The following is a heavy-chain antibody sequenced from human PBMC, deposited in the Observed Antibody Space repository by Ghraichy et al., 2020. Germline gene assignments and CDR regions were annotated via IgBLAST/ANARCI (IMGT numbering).Heavy chain of an antibody. CDR3: ATTGSYSHGS. CDR2: IKEDGSEK. CDR1: GFTFSRYW. V-gene: IGHV3-7*03. Sequence: LSLTCAASGFTFSRYWMSWVRQGPGKGLELVANIKEDGSEKYYVDSVKGRFTISRDNAKNSLYLQMNSLRAADTALYYCATTGSYSHGSWGQGTLVTVSS. J-gene: IGHJ5*02. D-gene: IGHD4-11*01.